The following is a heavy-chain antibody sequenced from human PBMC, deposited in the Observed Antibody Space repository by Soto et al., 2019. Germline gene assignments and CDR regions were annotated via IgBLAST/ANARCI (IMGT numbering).Heavy chain of an antibody. D-gene: IGHD3-9*01. CDR3: ARGGTDYDILTGDSDY. CDR2: MNPNSGNT. V-gene: IGHV1-8*01. CDR1: GYTFTSYD. Sequence: ASVKVSCKASGYTFTSYDINWVRQATGQGLEWMGWMNPNSGNTGYAQKFQGRVTMTRNTSISTAHMELSSLRSEDTAVYYCARGGTDYDILTGDSDYWGQGTLVTVSS. J-gene: IGHJ4*02.